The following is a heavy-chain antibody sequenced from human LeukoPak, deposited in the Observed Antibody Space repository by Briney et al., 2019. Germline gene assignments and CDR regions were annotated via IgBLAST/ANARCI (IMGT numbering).Heavy chain of an antibody. CDR3: AKEWIAVAGTGDY. J-gene: IGHJ4*02. D-gene: IGHD6-19*01. V-gene: IGHV1-46*01. CDR2: INPSGGST. Sequence: ASVKVSCKASGYTFTSYYMRWVRQAPGQGLEWMGIINPSGGSTSYAQKFQGRVTMTRDTSISTAYMELSRLRSDDTGVYYCAKEWIAVAGTGDYWGQGTLVTVSS. CDR1: GYTFTSYY.